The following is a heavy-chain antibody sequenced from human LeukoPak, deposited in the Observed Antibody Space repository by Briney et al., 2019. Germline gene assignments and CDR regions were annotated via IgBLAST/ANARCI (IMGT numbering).Heavy chain of an antibody. D-gene: IGHD6-19*01. J-gene: IGHJ4*02. CDR3: AREYSSGWREDYFDY. Sequence: GASVKVSCKASGYTFTSYAMHWVRQAPGQRLEWMGWINAGNGNTKYSQKFQGRVTITRDTSASTAYMELSSLRSEDTAVNYCAREYSSGWREDYFDYWGQGTLVTVSS. CDR1: GYTFTSYA. V-gene: IGHV1-3*01. CDR2: INAGNGNT.